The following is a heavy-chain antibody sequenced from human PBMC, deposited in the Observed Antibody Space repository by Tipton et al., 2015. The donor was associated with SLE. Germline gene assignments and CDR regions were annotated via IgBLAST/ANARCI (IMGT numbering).Heavy chain of an antibody. CDR2: IIPIFGTS. V-gene: IGHV1-69*01. Sequence: QSGAEVKKPGSPVKVSCKVSGGTFSNYAIYWVRQAPGQGLEWMGGIIPIFGTSNSAQRFQGRITITADESTSTAYMELSSLRSGDSAVYYCARMMRTGLYGMDVWGQGTTVTVSS. J-gene: IGHJ6*02. CDR3: ARMMRTGLYGMDV. D-gene: IGHD3-10*01. CDR1: GGTFSNYA.